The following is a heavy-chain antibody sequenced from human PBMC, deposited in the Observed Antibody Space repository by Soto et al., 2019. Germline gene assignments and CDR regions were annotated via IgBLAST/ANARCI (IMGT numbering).Heavy chain of an antibody. CDR3: VRGLPEAGTAWFEP. D-gene: IGHD6-19*01. CDR1: GASIRNSY. CDR2: VSSTGSS. Sequence: PSLTSIVSGASIRNSYWSWIQQPADTRLEWIVRVSSTGSSYYNPSLTSRVTISVDTSKNKGSRNLTSLTAADTTEYYCVRGLPEAGTAWFEPWGQGTLGTDSS. V-gene: IGHV4-4*07. J-gene: IGHJ5*01.